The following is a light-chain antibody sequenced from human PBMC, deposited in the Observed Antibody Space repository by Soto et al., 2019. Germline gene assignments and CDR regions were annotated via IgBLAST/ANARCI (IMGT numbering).Light chain of an antibody. CDR3: QQYDGSPIT. Sequence: ERVMTQSPATLSVVPGERATLSCRASQSVRNNYLAWYQQKPGQAPRLLISSVSKRATGVPDRFSGGGSGTDFTLTISRVEPEDFALYICQQYDGSPITSGQGTRLEIK. CDR1: QSVRNNY. CDR2: SVS. V-gene: IGKV3-20*01. J-gene: IGKJ5*01.